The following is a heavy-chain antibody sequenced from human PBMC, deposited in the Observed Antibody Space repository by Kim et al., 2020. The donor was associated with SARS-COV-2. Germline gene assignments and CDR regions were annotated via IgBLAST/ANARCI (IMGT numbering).Heavy chain of an antibody. Sequence: GGSLRLSCVGSGFTFSPYWMHWARQAPGKGLMWVSRISGDGRTTNYADSVEGRFTISRDNAQNTVYLQMNSLRAEDTAMYYCFATTVPMREVWCQGTLVT. CDR2: ISGDGRTT. CDR3: FATTVPMREV. CDR1: GFTFSPYW. J-gene: IGHJ4*02. V-gene: IGHV3-74*01. D-gene: IGHD1-26*01.